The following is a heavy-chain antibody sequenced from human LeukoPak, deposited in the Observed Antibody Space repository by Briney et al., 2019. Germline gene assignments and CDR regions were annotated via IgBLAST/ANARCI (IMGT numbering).Heavy chain of an antibody. CDR3: VTVEVDGDDYIYYYMDV. J-gene: IGHJ6*03. V-gene: IGHV1-3*03. CDR1: GYTFTSYA. Sequence: VASVKVSCKASGYTFTSYAMHGVRQAPGQRLEWMGWINAGNGNTKYSQEFQGRVTITEDTSTDTVNMELSGLTSEDTAVYYCVTVEVDGDDYIYYYMDVWGTGTTVTVSS. D-gene: IGHD5-24*01. CDR2: INAGNGNT.